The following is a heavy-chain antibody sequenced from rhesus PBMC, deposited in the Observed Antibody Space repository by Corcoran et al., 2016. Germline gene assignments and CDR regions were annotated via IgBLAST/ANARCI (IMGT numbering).Heavy chain of an antibody. Sequence: EVQLVETGGGLVQPGGSLRLSCAASGFTFSNVWMNWVRQAPGKGLEWVARIKSKVDGGTTDYAASVKGRFTISRDDSRSTLYLQMNSLKTDDTAVYYCATAFGNDWYFDLWGPGTPITISS. V-gene: IGHV3-30*01. D-gene: IGHD4-35*01. CDR2: IKSKVDGGTT. CDR1: GFTFSNVW. J-gene: IGHJ2*01. CDR3: ATAFGNDWYFDL.